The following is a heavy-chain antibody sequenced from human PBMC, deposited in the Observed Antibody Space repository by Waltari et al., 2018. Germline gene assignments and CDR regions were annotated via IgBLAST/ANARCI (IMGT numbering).Heavy chain of an antibody. CDR1: GFTFSRHV. D-gene: IGHD6-13*01. Sequence: QVPLVEAGGGVVQPGRCLRLSCAASGFTFSRHVMHWVRQAPGKGLEWVAVLWYDGSNKYYADSVKGRFTISRDNSKNTLYLQMNSLRAEDTAVYYCARGIAAAGGPDAFDIWGQGTMVTVSS. J-gene: IGHJ3*02. V-gene: IGHV3-33*01. CDR3: ARGIAAAGGPDAFDI. CDR2: LWYDGSNK.